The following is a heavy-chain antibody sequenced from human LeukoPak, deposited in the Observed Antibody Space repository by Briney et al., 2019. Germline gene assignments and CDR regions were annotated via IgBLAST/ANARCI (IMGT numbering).Heavy chain of an antibody. Sequence: GGSLRLSCAASGFTFSSYSMNWVRQAPGKGLEWVSSISSSSSYIYYADSVKGRFTISRDNAKNSLYLQMNSLRSEDTAVYYCAREDPTVMFDYWGQGTLVTVSS. J-gene: IGHJ4*02. CDR2: ISSSSSYI. V-gene: IGHV3-21*04. D-gene: IGHD1-1*01. CDR3: AREDPTVMFDY. CDR1: GFTFSSYS.